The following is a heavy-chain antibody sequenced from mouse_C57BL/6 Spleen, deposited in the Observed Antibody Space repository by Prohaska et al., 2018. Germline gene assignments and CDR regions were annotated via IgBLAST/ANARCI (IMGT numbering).Heavy chain of an antibody. D-gene: IGHD2-5*01. J-gene: IGHJ2*01. CDR2: IDPEDGDT. V-gene: IGHV14-1*01. CDR1: GFNIKDYY. CDR3: TSAYYSNYVPFDY. Sequence: EVQLQQSGAELVRPGASVKLSCTASGFNIKDYYMHWVKQRPEQGLEWIGRIDPEDGDTEYAPKFQGKTTMTADTSSNTAYLQLSSLTSEDTAVYYCTSAYYSNYVPFDYWGQGTTLTVSS.